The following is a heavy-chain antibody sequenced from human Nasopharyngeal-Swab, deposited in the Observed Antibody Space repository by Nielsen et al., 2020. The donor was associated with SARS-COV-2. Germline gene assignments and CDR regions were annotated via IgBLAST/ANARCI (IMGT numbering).Heavy chain of an antibody. D-gene: IGHD3-9*01. V-gene: IGHV4-39*01. Sequence: WIRQPPGKGLVWIGSIYYSGSTYYNPSLKSRVTISVDTSKNQFSLKLSSVTAADTAVYYCARPKQKYYDILTGYPPGAFDIWGQGTVVTVSS. J-gene: IGHJ3*02. CDR2: IYYSGST. CDR3: ARPKQKYYDILTGYPPGAFDI.